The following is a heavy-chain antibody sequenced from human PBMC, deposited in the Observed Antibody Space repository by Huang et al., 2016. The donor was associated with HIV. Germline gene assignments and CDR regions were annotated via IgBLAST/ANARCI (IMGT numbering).Heavy chain of an antibody. J-gene: IGHJ5*01. CDR3: AREIMISFGGPFDS. V-gene: IGHV4-34*02. Sequence: QVQLEQWGAGLLKPSETLSLTCAVYGGSFSGYFWNWIRQSPGKGWEWIGQINHAGVTDYNTALKSRAPISVDTSKNQFSLRLTSVTAADTAIYYCAREIMISFGGPFDSWGHGNLVTVSS. D-gene: IGHD3-16*01. CDR1: GGSFSGYF. CDR2: INHAGVT.